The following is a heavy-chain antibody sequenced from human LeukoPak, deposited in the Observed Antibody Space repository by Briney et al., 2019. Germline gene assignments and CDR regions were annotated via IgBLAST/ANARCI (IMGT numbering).Heavy chain of an antibody. V-gene: IGHV3-7*02. Sequence: PGGSLRLSCAASGFTFSSYWMSWVRQAPGKGLEWVANIKQDGGEKYYVDSVKGRFTISRDNAKNSLYLQMNSLRAEDTAVYYCASFSSGAVAGFQYWGQGTLVTVSS. D-gene: IGHD6-19*01. CDR2: IKQDGGEK. J-gene: IGHJ1*01. CDR1: GFTFSSYW. CDR3: ASFSSGAVAGFQY.